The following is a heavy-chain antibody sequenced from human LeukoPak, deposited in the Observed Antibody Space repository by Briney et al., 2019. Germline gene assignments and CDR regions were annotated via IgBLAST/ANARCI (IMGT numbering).Heavy chain of an antibody. D-gene: IGHD3-10*01. V-gene: IGHV3-69-1*01. CDR3: ARTDYYGSGSPIVDFDP. CDR2: ISSSSTI. Sequence: GGSLRLSCAASGFTFSDYYMNWVRQAPGKGLEWVSSISSSSTIYYADSVKGRFTISRDNAKSSLYLQMNSLRAEDTAVYYCARTDYYGSGSPIVDFDPWGQGTLVTVSS. J-gene: IGHJ5*02. CDR1: GFTFSDYY.